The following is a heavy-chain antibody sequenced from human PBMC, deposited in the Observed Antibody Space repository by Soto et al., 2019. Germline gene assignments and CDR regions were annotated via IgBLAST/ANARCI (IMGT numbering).Heavy chain of an antibody. CDR1: GFTFSSYA. V-gene: IGHV3-30-3*01. CDR2: ISYDGSNK. D-gene: IGHD4-17*01. Sequence: GGSLRLSCAASGFTFSSYAMHWVRQAPGKGLEWVAVISYDGSNKYYADSVKGRFTISRDNSKNTLYLQMNSLSAEDTAVYYCARSPTQAVTSAFDIWGQGTMVTVSS. J-gene: IGHJ3*02. CDR3: ARSPTQAVTSAFDI.